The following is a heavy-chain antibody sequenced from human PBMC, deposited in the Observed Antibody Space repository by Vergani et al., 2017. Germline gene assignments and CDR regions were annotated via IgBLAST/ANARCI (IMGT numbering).Heavy chain of an antibody. D-gene: IGHD4-17*01. CDR3: ARECYCDRYFDY. CDR2: ISGSSSYI. Sequence: EVQLVESGGGLVKPGGSLRLSCAASGFTFSSYSMNWVRQAPGKGLEWVSSISGSSSYIYYADSVKGRFTISRDSAKNSLYLQMDSLRAEDTAVYYCARECYCDRYFDYWGQGTLVTVSS. V-gene: IGHV3-21*01. CDR1: GFTFSSYS. J-gene: IGHJ4*02.